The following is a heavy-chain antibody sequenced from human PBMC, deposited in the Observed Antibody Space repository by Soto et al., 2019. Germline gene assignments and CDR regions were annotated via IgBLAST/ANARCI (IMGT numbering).Heavy chain of an antibody. J-gene: IGHJ4*02. CDR1: RVAFSSRS. V-gene: IGHV1-69*05. CDR2: IIPIFGTA. CDR3: ARGLYGDYGY. D-gene: IGHD4-17*01. Sequence: SAKPSCKASRVAFSSRSSISLRQAPGQGLEWMGGIIPIFGTANYAQKLQGRVTMTTDTSTSTAYMELRSLGSDDTAVYYWARGLYGDYGYWGQGTQGTVSS.